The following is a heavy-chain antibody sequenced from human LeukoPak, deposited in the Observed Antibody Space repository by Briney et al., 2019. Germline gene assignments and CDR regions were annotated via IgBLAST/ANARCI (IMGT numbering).Heavy chain of an antibody. CDR2: IYYSRST. CDR3: AREDYYGSGSYYKGWFDP. D-gene: IGHD3-10*01. V-gene: IGHV4-59*01. Sequence: SETLSLTCTVSGGSISSYYWSWIRQPPGKGLEWIGYIYYSRSTNYNPSLKSRVTISVDTSKNQFSLKLTSVTAADTAVYYCAREDYYGSGSYYKGWFDPWGQGTLVTVSS. CDR1: GGSISSYY. J-gene: IGHJ5*02.